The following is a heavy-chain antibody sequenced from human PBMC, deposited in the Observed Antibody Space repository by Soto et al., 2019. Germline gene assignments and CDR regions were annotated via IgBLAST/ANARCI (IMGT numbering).Heavy chain of an antibody. CDR2: INPSGGST. V-gene: IGHV1-46*01. Sequence: ASVKVSCKASGYTFTSYYMHWVRQAPGQGLEWMGIINPSGGSTSYAQKFQGRVTMTRDTSTSTVYMELSSLRSEDTAVYYCARTLVVVPAASPYYSYYGMDVWGQGTTVTVSS. CDR1: GYTFTSYY. CDR3: ARTLVVVPAASPYYSYYGMDV. J-gene: IGHJ6*02. D-gene: IGHD2-2*01.